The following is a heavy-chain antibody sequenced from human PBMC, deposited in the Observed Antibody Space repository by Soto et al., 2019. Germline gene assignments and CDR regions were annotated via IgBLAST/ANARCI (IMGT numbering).Heavy chain of an antibody. CDR1: GYSFTSYW. D-gene: IGHD3-22*01. Sequence: GESLKISCKGSGYSFTSYWIGWVRQMPGKGLEWMGIIYPGDSDTRYSPSFQGQVTISADKSISTAYLQWSSLKASDTAMYYCARAPFTYYYDSSGYPFDYWGQGTQVTVSS. V-gene: IGHV5-51*01. J-gene: IGHJ4*02. CDR2: IYPGDSDT. CDR3: ARAPFTYYYDSSGYPFDY.